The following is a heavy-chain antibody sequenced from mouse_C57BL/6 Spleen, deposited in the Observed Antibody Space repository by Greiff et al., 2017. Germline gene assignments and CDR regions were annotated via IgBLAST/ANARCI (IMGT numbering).Heavy chain of an antibody. CDR2: ISYDGSN. CDR3: ARVGYGSSYYYAMDY. V-gene: IGHV3-6*01. J-gene: IGHJ4*01. D-gene: IGHD1-1*01. Sequence: EVQLQESGPGLVKPSQSLSLTCSVTGYSITSGYYWNWIRQFPGNKLEWMGYISYDGSNNYNPSLKNRISITRDTSKNQFFLKLNSVTTEDTATYYCARVGYGSSYYYAMDYWGQGTSVTVSS. CDR1: GYSITSGYY.